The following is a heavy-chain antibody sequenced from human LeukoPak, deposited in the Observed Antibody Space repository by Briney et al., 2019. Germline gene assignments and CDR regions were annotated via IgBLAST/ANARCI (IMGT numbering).Heavy chain of an antibody. Sequence: GGSLRLPCAASGFTFSSYNMNWVRQAPGKGLEWVSIIFGNGDTTYYADSVKGRFTVSRDNSKDTLYLQMNDLRPDDTAIYYCAKRNTMVRGGPCFDYWGQGLLVTVSS. CDR1: GFTFSSYN. V-gene: IGHV3-23*01. D-gene: IGHD3-10*01. CDR2: IFGNGDTT. CDR3: AKRNTMVRGGPCFDY. J-gene: IGHJ4*02.